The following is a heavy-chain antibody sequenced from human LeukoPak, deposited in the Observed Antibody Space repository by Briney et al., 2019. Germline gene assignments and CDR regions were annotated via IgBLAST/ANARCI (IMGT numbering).Heavy chain of an antibody. J-gene: IGHJ4*02. Sequence: PGRSLRLSCAASGFTFSSYAMHWVRQAPGKGLEWVAVISYDESNKYYADSVKGRFTVSRDNSKNTLFLQMNSLRSEDTAVYYCAKSDGGIAAAGTLDYWGQGALVTVSS. CDR3: AKSDGGIAAAGTLDY. V-gene: IGHV3-30*18. CDR2: ISYDESNK. D-gene: IGHD6-13*01. CDR1: GFTFSSYA.